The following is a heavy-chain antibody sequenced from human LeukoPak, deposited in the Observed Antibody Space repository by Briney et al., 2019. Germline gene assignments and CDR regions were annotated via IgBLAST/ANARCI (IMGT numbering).Heavy chain of an antibody. V-gene: IGHV3-23*01. D-gene: IGHD3-3*01. CDR1: GFTFRNFG. Sequence: GGSLRLSCAASGFTFRNFGMTWVRQAPGKGLEWVSSISGSGVDTYYADSVKGRFTISRDNSKNTLYLQMNSLRAEDTAVYYCATRDFWSGYAFDIWGQGTMVTVSS. CDR3: ATRDFWSGYAFDI. J-gene: IGHJ3*02. CDR2: ISGSGVDT.